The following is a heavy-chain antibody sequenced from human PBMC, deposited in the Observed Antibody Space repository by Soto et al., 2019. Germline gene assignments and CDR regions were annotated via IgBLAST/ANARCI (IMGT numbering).Heavy chain of an antibody. Sequence: GASVKVSCKASGYTFTSYGISWVRQAPGQGLEWMGWISAYNGNTNYAQKLQGRVTMTTDTSTSTAYMELRSLRSDDTAVYYCARDVAGTYYYYYMDVWGKGTTVTVSS. D-gene: IGHD1-1*01. CDR2: ISAYNGNT. J-gene: IGHJ6*03. V-gene: IGHV1-18*01. CDR1: GYTFTSYG. CDR3: ARDVAGTYYYYYMDV.